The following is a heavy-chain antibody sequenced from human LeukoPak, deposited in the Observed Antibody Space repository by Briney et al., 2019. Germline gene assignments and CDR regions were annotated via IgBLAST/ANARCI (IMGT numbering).Heavy chain of an antibody. Sequence: PGGSLRLSCGASGFPFSTYSMNWVRQAPGKGLEWLSSISSTSDYIYYARSVRGRFTVSRDNARNSLYLEMNSLRVEDTAVYYCDRDARANHQRCGDFDPWGQGTLVTVSS. CDR2: ISSTSDYI. CDR1: GFPFSTYS. CDR3: DRDARANHQRCGDFDP. D-gene: IGHD2-21*01. J-gene: IGHJ5*02. V-gene: IGHV3-21*01.